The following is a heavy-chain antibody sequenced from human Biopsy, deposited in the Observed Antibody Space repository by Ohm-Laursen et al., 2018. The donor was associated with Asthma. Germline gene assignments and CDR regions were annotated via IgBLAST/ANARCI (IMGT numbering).Heavy chain of an antibody. CDR3: ARHQSYGDIYYGLDV. V-gene: IGHV4-30-4*08. Sequence: TLSLTCCVFGGTVYRIDHLWCWLRKLLGKGLQWTVTIIYSWSTVYNPSLRSRITISVDTSTRQFSLSLRSVTVAETAVYCCARHQSYGDIYYGLDVWGQGTTVTVSS. J-gene: IGHJ6*02. CDR2: IIYSWST. D-gene: IGHD2-21*02. CDR1: GGTVYRIDHL.